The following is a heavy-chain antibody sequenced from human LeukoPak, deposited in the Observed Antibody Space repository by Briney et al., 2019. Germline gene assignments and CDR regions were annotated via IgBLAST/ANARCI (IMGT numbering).Heavy chain of an antibody. J-gene: IGHJ6*03. CDR2: IKQDGSEK. CDR3: ARDARHYDFWSGPTYYYYMDV. Sequence: GGSLRLSCAAPGFTFSSYWMSWVRQAPGKGLEWVANIKQDGSEKYYVDSVKGRFTISRDSAKNSLYLQMNSLRAEDTAVYYCARDARHYDFWSGPTYYYYMDVWGKGTTVTVSS. CDR1: GFTFSSYW. D-gene: IGHD3-3*01. V-gene: IGHV3-7*01.